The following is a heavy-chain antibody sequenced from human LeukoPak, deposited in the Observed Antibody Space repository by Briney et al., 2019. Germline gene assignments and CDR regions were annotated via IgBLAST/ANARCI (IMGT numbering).Heavy chain of an antibody. D-gene: IGHD3-3*01. CDR2: IKQDGSKK. V-gene: IGHV3-7*03. CDR1: GFPFSSYW. J-gene: IGHJ4*02. CDR3: AKDVERITIFGVVIDPQPLYFDY. Sequence: GGSLRLSCVASGFPFSSYWMTWVRQAPGKGLEWVANIKQDGSKKSYVDSVKGRFTISRDNAKNSLYLQTNSLRAEDTAVYYCAKDVERITIFGVVIDPQPLYFDYWGQGTLVTVSS.